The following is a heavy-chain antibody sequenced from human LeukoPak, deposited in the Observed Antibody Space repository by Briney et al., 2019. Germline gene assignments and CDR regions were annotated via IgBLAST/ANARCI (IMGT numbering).Heavy chain of an antibody. CDR3: AKDHVVGEWRGFYYYYYGMNV. CDR2: ISYDGSNK. J-gene: IGHJ6*02. CDR1: GFTFSSYG. D-gene: IGHD3-10*01. V-gene: IGHV3-30*18. Sequence: PGGSLRLSCAASGFTFSSYGMHWVRQAPGKGLEWVAVISYDGSNKYYADSVKGRFTISRDNSKNTLYLRMNSLRTEDTAVYYCAKDHVVGEWRGFYYYYYGMNVWGQGTTVTVSS.